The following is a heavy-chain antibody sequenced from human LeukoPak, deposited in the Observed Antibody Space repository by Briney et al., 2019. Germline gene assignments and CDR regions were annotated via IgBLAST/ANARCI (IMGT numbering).Heavy chain of an antibody. V-gene: IGHV4-34*01. CDR1: GGSFSGYY. Sequence: ASETLSLTCAVYGGSFSGYYWSWIRQPPGKGLEWVGEINHSGSTYYNASLKSRVTISIDTSKNQISLRLTSVTATDTAMYYCARQTGSGLFTLPGGQGTLVTVSS. D-gene: IGHD3/OR15-3a*01. CDR2: INHSGST. CDR3: ARQTGSGLFTLP. J-gene: IGHJ4*02.